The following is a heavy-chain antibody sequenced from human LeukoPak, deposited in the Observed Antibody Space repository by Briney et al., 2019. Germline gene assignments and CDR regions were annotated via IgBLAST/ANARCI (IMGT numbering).Heavy chain of an antibody. Sequence: GGSLRLSCAASGFTFSSYSMNWVRQAPGKGLEWVSYISSSSSYTNYADSVKGRFTISRHNSKNTLYLQMNSLRAEDTAVYYCARTSVNSLWDDAFDIWGQGTMVTVSS. V-gene: IGHV3-21*05. CDR1: GFTFSSYS. CDR3: ARTSVNSLWDDAFDI. D-gene: IGHD4-17*01. CDR2: ISSSSSYT. J-gene: IGHJ3*02.